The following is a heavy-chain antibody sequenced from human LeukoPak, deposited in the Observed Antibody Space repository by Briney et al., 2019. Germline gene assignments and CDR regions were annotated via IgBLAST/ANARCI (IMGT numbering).Heavy chain of an antibody. CDR3: AKGGTWAAGIFDY. CDR2: MYNSGST. Sequence: SETLSLTCTVSGGSISSDYWSWIRQPPGKGPEWIGYMYNSGSTNYNPSLKSRVTISVDMSKNQFSLRMSSVTAADTALYHCAKGGTWAAGIFDYWGQGTLVTVSS. J-gene: IGHJ4*02. CDR1: GGSISSDY. V-gene: IGHV4-59*01. D-gene: IGHD6-13*01.